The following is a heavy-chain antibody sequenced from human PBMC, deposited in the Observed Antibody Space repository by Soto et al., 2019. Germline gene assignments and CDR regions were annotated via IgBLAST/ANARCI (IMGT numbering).Heavy chain of an antibody. CDR3: AREDLVRGAMGGWFDP. CDR2: IIPIFGTA. D-gene: IGHD3-10*01. J-gene: IGHJ5*02. Sequence: QVQLVQSGAEVKKPGSSVKVSCKASGGTFSSYAICWVRQAPGQGLEWMGGIIPIFGTANYAQKFQGRVTITADESTSTAYMELSSLRSEDTAVYYCAREDLVRGAMGGWFDPWGQGTLVTVSS. V-gene: IGHV1-69*01. CDR1: GGTFSSYA.